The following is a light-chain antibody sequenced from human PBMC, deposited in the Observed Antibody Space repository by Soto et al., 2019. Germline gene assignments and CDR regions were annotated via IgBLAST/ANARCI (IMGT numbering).Light chain of an antibody. CDR3: SSYTSSSTVV. V-gene: IGLV2-14*01. J-gene: IGLJ2*01. CDR2: EVS. CDR1: SSDVGGYNY. Sequence: QSVLTQPASVSGSPGQSITISCTGTSSDVGGYNYVSWYQQHPGKAPKLMIYEVSNRPSGVSNRFSGSKSGNTASLTISGLQAEDEADYYCSSYTSSSTVVFGGGTKATV.